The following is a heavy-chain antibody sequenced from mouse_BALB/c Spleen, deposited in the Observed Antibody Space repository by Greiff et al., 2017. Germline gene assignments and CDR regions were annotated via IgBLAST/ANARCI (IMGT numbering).Heavy chain of an antibody. J-gene: IGHJ1*01. CDR2: IWWDDDK. Sequence: QVTLKVSGPGILKPSQTLSLTCSFSGFSLSTSGMGVGWIRQPSGKGLEWLAHIWWDDDKYYNPSLKSQLTISKDTSRNQVFLKITSVDTADTATYYCARRAIYYYGSSYGYFDVWGAGTTVTVSS. CDR1: GFSLSTSGMG. D-gene: IGHD1-1*01. V-gene: IGHV8-8*01. CDR3: ARRAIYYYGSSYGYFDV.